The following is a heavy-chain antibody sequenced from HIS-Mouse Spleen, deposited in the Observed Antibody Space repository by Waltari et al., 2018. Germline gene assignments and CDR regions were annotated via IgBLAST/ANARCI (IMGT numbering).Heavy chain of an antibody. V-gene: IGHV3-30-3*01. CDR1: GFTFSSYA. CDR3: ARGGDFWSGSMGGFDY. J-gene: IGHJ4*02. Sequence: QVQLVESGGGVVQPGRSLRLSCPASGFTFSSYAMHWVLQAPGKGMEWVAVISYDGSNKYYADSVKGRFTISRDNSKNTLYLQMNSLRAEDTAVYYCARGGDFWSGSMGGFDYWGQGTLVTVSS. CDR2: ISYDGSNK. D-gene: IGHD3-3*01.